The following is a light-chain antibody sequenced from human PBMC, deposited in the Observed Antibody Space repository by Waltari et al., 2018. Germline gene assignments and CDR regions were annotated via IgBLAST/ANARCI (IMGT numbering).Light chain of an antibody. CDR2: AGS. Sequence: DIQVTQSPSSLSAFVGDRVTITCRASQSISRFLNWYQQKPGKAPKHLIYAGSTLEGGVPSRFSGGGSGTDFTLSISSLQPEDFATYYCQQSYSTPETFGQGTKVEIK. V-gene: IGKV1-39*01. CDR3: QQSYSTPET. J-gene: IGKJ1*01. CDR1: QSISRF.